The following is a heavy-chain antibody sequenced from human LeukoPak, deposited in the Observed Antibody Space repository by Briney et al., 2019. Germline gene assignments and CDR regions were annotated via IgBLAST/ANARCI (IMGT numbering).Heavy chain of an antibody. CDR1: GLTFSTSA. D-gene: IGHD5-12*01. Sequence: GGSLRLSCAASGLTFSTSAMSWVRQTPEKGLEWVAAISGSGGTTYYADSVKGRFTISRDNSNNTLYLQMIYLRAEDTALYYCTREYSGSRPWGQGTLVSVSS. CDR2: ISGSGGTT. V-gene: IGHV3-23*01. J-gene: IGHJ4*02. CDR3: TREYSGSRP.